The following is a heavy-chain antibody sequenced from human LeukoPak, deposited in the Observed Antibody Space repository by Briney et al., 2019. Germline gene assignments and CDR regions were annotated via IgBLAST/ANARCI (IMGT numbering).Heavy chain of an antibody. CDR3: ARSGTYGDYSFDY. Sequence: PSETLSLTCAVYGGSFSGYYWSWIRQPPGKGLEWIGEINHSGSTNYNPSLKSRVTISADTSKNQFSLKLSSVTAADTAVYYCARSGTYGDYSFDYWGQGTLVTVSS. D-gene: IGHD4-17*01. J-gene: IGHJ4*02. CDR2: INHSGST. V-gene: IGHV4-34*01. CDR1: GGSFSGYY.